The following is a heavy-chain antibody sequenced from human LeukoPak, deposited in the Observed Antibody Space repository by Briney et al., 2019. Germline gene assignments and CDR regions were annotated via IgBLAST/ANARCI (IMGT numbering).Heavy chain of an antibody. CDR2: TYYRSKWYK. CDR1: GDSVSSNSAT. V-gene: IGHV6-1*01. J-gene: IGHJ1*01. Sequence: SQTPSLTCAISGDSVSSNSATWNWIRQSPSRGLEWLGRTYYRSKWYKYYAVSVKGRITINPDTSKNQFSLQLNSVAPEDTAVYYCARGPSYFQHWGQGTLVTVSS. CDR3: ARGPSYFQH.